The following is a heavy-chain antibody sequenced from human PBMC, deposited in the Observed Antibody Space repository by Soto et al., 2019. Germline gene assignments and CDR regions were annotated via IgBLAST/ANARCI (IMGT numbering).Heavy chain of an antibody. J-gene: IGHJ4*02. CDR1: GGTFSSYT. D-gene: IGHD5-12*01. CDR3: AREKGYSGYQPMDD. CDR2: IIPILGIA. V-gene: IGHV1-69*08. Sequence: QVQLVQSGAEVKKPGSSVKVSCKASGGTFSSYTISWVRQAPGQGLEWMGRIIPILGIANYAQKFQGRVTITADKSTSTAYMELRSLRSEDTAGYYWAREKGYSGYQPMDDWGQGTLVTVSS.